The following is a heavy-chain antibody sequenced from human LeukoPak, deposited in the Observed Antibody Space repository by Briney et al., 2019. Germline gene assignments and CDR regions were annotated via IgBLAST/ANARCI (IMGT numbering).Heavy chain of an antibody. CDR3: ARASAHSAFNAFDI. Sequence: GGSLRLSCAASGFTVSSNYMSWVRQAPGKGLEWVSVIYSGGSTYYADSVRGRFTISRDNSKNTLYLQMNSLRAEDTAVYYCARASAHSAFNAFDIWGQGTMVTVSS. CDR1: GFTVSSNY. D-gene: IGHD1-26*01. J-gene: IGHJ3*02. V-gene: IGHV3-53*01. CDR2: IYSGGST.